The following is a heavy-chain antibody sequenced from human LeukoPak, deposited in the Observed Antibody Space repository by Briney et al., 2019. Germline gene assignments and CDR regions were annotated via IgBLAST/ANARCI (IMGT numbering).Heavy chain of an antibody. D-gene: IGHD3-3*01. CDR2: ISGSGGST. CDR3: AKDWGITIFGVVPMEGLFDY. V-gene: IGHV3-23*01. J-gene: IGHJ4*02. CDR1: GFTFSSYA. Sequence: PGGSLRLSCAASGFTFSSYAMSWVRQAPGKGLEWASAISGSGGSTYYADSVKGRFTISRDNSKNTLYLQMNSLRAEDTAVYYCAKDWGITIFGVVPMEGLFDYWGQGTLVTVSS.